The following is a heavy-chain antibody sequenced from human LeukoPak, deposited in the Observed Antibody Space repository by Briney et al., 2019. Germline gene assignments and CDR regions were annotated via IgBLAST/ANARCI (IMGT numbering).Heavy chain of an antibody. D-gene: IGHD3-10*01. CDR2: ISSSSSYI. Sequence: GGSLRLYCAASGFTFSSYSMNWVRQAPGKGLEWVSSISSSSSYIYYADSVKGRFTISRDTAKNSLYLQMNSLRAEDTAVYYCARAPPSMVRGVIKHTYYFDYWGQGTLVTVSS. V-gene: IGHV3-21*01. CDR3: ARAPPSMVRGVIKHTYYFDY. CDR1: GFTFSSYS. J-gene: IGHJ4*02.